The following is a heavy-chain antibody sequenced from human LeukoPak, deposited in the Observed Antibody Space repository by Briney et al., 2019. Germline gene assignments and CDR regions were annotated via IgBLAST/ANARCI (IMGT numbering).Heavy chain of an antibody. Sequence: GGSLRLSCVASGNYWMHWVRQAPGKGLVWVSHINSDGSWTSYADSVKGRFTISKDNAKNTVYLQMNSLRAEDAAVYYCVSFYETYWGRGTLVTVSS. CDR1: GNYW. CDR3: VSFYETY. D-gene: IGHD2/OR15-2a*01. CDR2: INSDGSWT. V-gene: IGHV3-74*01. J-gene: IGHJ4*02.